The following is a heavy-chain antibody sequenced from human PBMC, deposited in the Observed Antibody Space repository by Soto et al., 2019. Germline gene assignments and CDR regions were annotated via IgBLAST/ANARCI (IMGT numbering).Heavy chain of an antibody. D-gene: IGHD5-18*01. CDR2: MNPNSGNT. V-gene: IGHV1-8*02. CDR1: GGTFSSYA. CDR3: ARALYSYGYYYYGMDV. J-gene: IGHJ6*02. Sequence: ASVKVSCKASGGTFSSYAISWVRQATGQGLEWMGWMNPNSGNTGYAQKFQGRVTMTRNTSISTAYMELSSLRSEDTAVYYCARALYSYGYYYYGMDVWGQGTTVTVSS.